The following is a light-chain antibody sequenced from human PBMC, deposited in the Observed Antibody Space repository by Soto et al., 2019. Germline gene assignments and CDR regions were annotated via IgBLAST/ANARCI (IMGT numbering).Light chain of an antibody. J-gene: IGLJ1*01. CDR2: EVS. CDR1: SSDIGDYNY. CDR3: SSSTSTSSYV. V-gene: IGLV2-14*01. Sequence: QSALTQPASVSGSPGQSITISCTGTSSDIGDYNYVSWYQQHPGKAPKLMIYEVSNRPSGISNRFSGSKSGNTASLTISGLQADDEADYYCSSSTSTSSYVFGTGTKVTVL.